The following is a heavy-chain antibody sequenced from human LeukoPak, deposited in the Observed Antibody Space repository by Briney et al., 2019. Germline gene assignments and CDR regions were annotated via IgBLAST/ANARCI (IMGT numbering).Heavy chain of an antibody. CDR1: GYSFTNYW. CDR2: IYPGDSDT. J-gene: IGHJ4*02. V-gene: IGHV5-51*01. D-gene: IGHD6-13*01. Sequence: GESLKLSCKGSGYSFTNYWIGWVRQMPGKGLEWMGTIYPGDSDTKYSPSFQRQVTISADKSISTAYLQWSSLKASDTAMYYCARRIAAAGSIGIRYFDYWGQGTLVSVSS. CDR3: ARRIAAAGSIGIRYFDY.